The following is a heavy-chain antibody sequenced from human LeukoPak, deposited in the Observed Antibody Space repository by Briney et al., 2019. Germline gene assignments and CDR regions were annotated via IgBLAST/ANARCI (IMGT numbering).Heavy chain of an antibody. CDR1: GYTFTGYY. Sequence: ASVKVSCKAPGYTFTGYYMHWVRQAPGQGLEWMGWINPNSGGTNYAQKFQGRVTMTRDTSISTAYMELSRLRSDDTAVYYCARDGLIAAAGTNWFDPWGQGTLVTVSS. CDR3: ARDGLIAAAGTNWFDP. CDR2: INPNSGGT. J-gene: IGHJ5*02. V-gene: IGHV1-2*02. D-gene: IGHD6-13*01.